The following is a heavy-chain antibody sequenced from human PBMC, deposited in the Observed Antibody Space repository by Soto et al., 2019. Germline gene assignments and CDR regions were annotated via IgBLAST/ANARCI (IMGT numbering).Heavy chain of an antibody. V-gene: IGHV3-23*01. J-gene: IGHJ4*02. CDR1: GFTFSSYA. CDR2: IEGSGGDT. D-gene: IGHD2-15*01. CDR3: AKGLVAAAYVETSPFDR. Sequence: EVQLLESGGGLIQPGGSLRLSCAASGFTFSSYAMAWVRQAPGTGLEWVSVIEGSGGDTSFADSVKGRFTISRVNSKKRLVLPGNSLRALEPATSYCAKGLVAAAYVETSPFDRWGEGTLGSASS.